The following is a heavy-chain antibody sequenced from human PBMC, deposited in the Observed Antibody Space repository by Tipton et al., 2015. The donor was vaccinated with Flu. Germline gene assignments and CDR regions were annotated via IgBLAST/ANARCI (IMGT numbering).Heavy chain of an antibody. CDR2: VNHNGSP. J-gene: IGHJ6*02. CDR3: ARMSYFYDGSGYAMDV. Sequence: TLSLTCTVSGASINSNFWSWIRQSPGKGLEWVGEVNHNGSPDYSPSLKSRVTISLDTSKNQFSLRLRSVTAADTAIYFCARMSYFYDGSGYAMDVWGQGTTVTVS. V-gene: IGHV4-34*01. CDR1: GASINSNF. D-gene: IGHD3-22*01.